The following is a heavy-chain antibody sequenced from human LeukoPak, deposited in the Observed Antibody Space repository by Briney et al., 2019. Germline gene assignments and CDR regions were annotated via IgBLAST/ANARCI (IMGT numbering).Heavy chain of an antibody. CDR1: GGSFSSYA. CDR3: ARVYGANNDWFDP. D-gene: IGHD4-23*01. J-gene: IGHJ5*02. CDR2: IIPIFGTA. Sequence: SVKVSCKASGGSFSSYAISWVRQAPGQGLEWMGGIIPIFGTADYAQKFQGRVTITTDESTGTAYMELSSVRSEDTAVYYCARVYGANNDWFDPWGQGTLVTVSS. V-gene: IGHV1-69*05.